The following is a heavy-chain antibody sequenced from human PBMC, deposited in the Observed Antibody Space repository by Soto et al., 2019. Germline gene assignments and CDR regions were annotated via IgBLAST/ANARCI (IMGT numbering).Heavy chain of an antibody. J-gene: IGHJ5*02. Sequence: QVQLQESGPGLVKPSGTLSLTCAVSGDSISNTNWWSWVRQPPGKGLVWIGEIYHSGDTNYNPSLKSRVILSVDKSKNQFFLKVNSVTAADTAVYYCARGERQQQRDTWGRGILVTVSS. D-gene: IGHD6-13*01. CDR2: IYHSGDT. CDR3: ARGERQQQRDT. CDR1: GDSISNTNW. V-gene: IGHV4-4*02.